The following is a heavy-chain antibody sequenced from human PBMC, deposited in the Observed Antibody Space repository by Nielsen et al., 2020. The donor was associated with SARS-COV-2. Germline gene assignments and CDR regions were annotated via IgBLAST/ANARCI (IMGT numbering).Heavy chain of an antibody. D-gene: IGHD5-12*01. Sequence: GESLKISCAASGFTFSYYKMNWVRQAPGKGLEWVSYISVSTNTIYYADSVKGRFTISRDNAESSLYLQMDSLRDEDTAVYYCAREGGYAHYYNYGMDVWGQGTTVTVSS. J-gene: IGHJ6*02. CDR2: ISVSTNTI. CDR3: AREGGYAHYYNYGMDV. CDR1: GFTFSYYK. V-gene: IGHV3-48*02.